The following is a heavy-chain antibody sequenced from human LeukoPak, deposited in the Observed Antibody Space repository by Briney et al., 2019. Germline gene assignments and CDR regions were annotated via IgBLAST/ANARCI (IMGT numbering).Heavy chain of an antibody. V-gene: IGHV3-23*01. Sequence: GGSLRLSCGASGFTFSSYAMSWVRQAPGKGLEWVSVITGGGSSTYYADSVKGRFTISRDDSKNTLFLQMSCLRAEDTAIYYCAKENYDVLTAYSDYWGQGTLVTVSS. CDR1: GFTFSSYA. CDR3: AKENYDVLTAYSDY. D-gene: IGHD3-9*01. J-gene: IGHJ4*02. CDR2: ITGGGSST.